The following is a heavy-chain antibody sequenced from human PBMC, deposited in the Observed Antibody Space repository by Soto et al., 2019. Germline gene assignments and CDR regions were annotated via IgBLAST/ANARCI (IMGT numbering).Heavy chain of an antibody. V-gene: IGHV4-31*03. J-gene: IGHJ3*02. CDR2: IYYSGST. Sequence: TLSLTCTVSVGSISSGGYYWSWIRQHPGKGLEWIGYIYYSGSTYYNPSLKSRVTISVDTSKNQFSLKLRSVTAADTAVYYCARDRTIFGVVNAFDIWGQGTMVTVSS. D-gene: IGHD3-3*01. CDR1: VGSISSGGYY. CDR3: ARDRTIFGVVNAFDI.